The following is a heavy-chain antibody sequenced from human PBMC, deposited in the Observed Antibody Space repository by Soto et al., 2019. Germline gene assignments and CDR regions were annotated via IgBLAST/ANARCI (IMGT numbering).Heavy chain of an antibody. CDR1: GFTFSSYG. CDR3: ARAAAGYYYYGMDV. CDR2: ISYDGSNK. Sequence: SLRLSCAASGFTFSSYGMHWVRQAPGKGLEWVADISYDGSNKYYADSVKGRFTISRDNSKNTLYLQMNSLRAEDTAVYYCARAAAGYYYYGMDVWGQGTTVTVSS. V-gene: IGHV3-30*03. D-gene: IGHD6-13*01. J-gene: IGHJ6*02.